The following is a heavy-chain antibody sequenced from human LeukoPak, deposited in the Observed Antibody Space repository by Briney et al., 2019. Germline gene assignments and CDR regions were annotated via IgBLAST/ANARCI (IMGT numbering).Heavy chain of an antibody. V-gene: IGHV1-2*02. D-gene: IGHD6-13*01. Sequence: ASVKVSCKASGYTFTGYYMHWVRQAPGQGLEWMGWINPNSGGTNYAQKFQGRVTMTRDTSISTAYMELSRLRSDDTAVYYCARRGRRIAAAVPENWFDPWGQRTLVTVSS. CDR3: ARRGRRIAAAVPENWFDP. J-gene: IGHJ5*02. CDR2: INPNSGGT. CDR1: GYTFTGYY.